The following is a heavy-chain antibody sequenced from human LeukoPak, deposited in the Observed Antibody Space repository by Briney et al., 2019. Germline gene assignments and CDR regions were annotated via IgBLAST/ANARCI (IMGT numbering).Heavy chain of an antibody. D-gene: IGHD3-16*02. CDR2: IYKSGTG. Sequence: SETLSLACTVSGGFISSYYWKWIRQPPGKGLEWIGYIYKSGTGNYSPSLKSRVTISVDTSKNQFALKLSSVTAADTAVYYCARGLITFGGVIDNFDYWGQGALVTVSS. V-gene: IGHV4-59*08. CDR3: ARGLITFGGVIDNFDY. CDR1: GGFISSYY. J-gene: IGHJ4*02.